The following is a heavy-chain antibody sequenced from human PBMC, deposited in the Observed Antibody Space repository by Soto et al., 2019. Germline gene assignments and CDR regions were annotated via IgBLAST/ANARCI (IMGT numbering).Heavy chain of an antibody. CDR1: GGSISSGDYY. CDR3: AKGGYYSLFDI. CDR2: ISGSGGRT. Sequence: LSLTCTVSGGSISSGDYYWSWVRQTPGKGLEWVSGISGSGGRTYYADSVKGRFTISRDNSNNTLSLQMHILRVEDTAVYFCAKGGYYSLFDIWGQGTMVTVSS. J-gene: IGHJ3*02. V-gene: IGHV3-23*01. D-gene: IGHD3-16*01.